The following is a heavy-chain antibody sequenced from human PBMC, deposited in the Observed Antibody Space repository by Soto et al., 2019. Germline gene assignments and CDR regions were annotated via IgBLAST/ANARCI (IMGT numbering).Heavy chain of an antibody. D-gene: IGHD6-13*01. CDR3: ARGGSSSDY. Sequence: QVQLVQSGAEVKKPGSSVKVSCKAFGGTFSTYAVSWVRQAPGQGLEWVGGIIPSTGSTNHAQKFQGRVTITADESTRTVYMELTNLRSDDTAVYYCARGGSSSDYWGQGTLVTVSS. CDR2: IIPSTGST. V-gene: IGHV1-69*12. CDR1: GGTFSTYA. J-gene: IGHJ4*02.